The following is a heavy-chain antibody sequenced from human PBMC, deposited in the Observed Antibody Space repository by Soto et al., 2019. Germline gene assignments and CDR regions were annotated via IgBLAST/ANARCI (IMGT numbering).Heavy chain of an antibody. V-gene: IGHV3-23*01. CDR3: AKALGNPYYSYCMDV. D-gene: IGHD1-1*01. CDR2: ISPGGDST. Sequence: EVQLLESGGGLVQPGGSLRLSCAASGFNFNIYAMTWVRQAPGKGLEWVSTISPGGDSTYFADSVKGRITISRDNSKNTLTLQMNSLRAEDTATYFCAKALGNPYYSYCMDVWGTGTTVTVSS. CDR1: GFNFNIYA. J-gene: IGHJ6*03.